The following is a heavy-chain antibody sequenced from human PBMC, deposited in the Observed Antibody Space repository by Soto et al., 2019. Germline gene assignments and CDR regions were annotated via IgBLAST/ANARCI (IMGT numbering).Heavy chain of an antibody. D-gene: IGHD3-3*01. V-gene: IGHV3-30*18. CDR3: AKCEGDYDFWSGPGMDV. J-gene: IGHJ6*02. CDR2: ISYDGSNK. Sequence: PGGSLRLSCAASGFTFSSYGMHWVRQAPGKGLEWVAVISYDGSNKYYADSVKGRFTISRDNSKNTLYLQMSSLRAEDTAVYYCAKCEGDYDFWSGPGMDVWGQGTTVTVSS. CDR1: GFTFSSYG.